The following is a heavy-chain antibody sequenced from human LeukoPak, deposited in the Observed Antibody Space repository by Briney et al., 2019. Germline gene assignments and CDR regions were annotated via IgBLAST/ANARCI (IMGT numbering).Heavy chain of an antibody. Sequence: SETLSLTCTVSGGSISSGDYYWSWIRQPPGKGLEWIGYIYYSGSTYYNPSLKSRVTISVDTSKNQFSLKLSSVTAADTAVYYCARGRKDSSGYCFDYWGQGTLVTVSS. J-gene: IGHJ4*02. V-gene: IGHV4-30-4*02. D-gene: IGHD3-22*01. CDR3: ARGRKDSSGYCFDY. CDR2: IYYSGST. CDR1: GGSISSGDYY.